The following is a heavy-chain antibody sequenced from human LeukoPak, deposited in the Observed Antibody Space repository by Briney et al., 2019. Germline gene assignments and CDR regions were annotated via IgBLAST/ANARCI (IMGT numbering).Heavy chain of an antibody. CDR3: ARDQYYDILTGFYY. CDR2: IIPIFGTA. V-gene: IGHV1-69*01. D-gene: IGHD3-9*01. Sequence: ASVKVSCKASGGTFSSYAISWVRQAPGQGLEWMGGIIPIFGTANYAQKFQGRVTITADESTSTAYMELSSLRSEDTAVYYCARDQYYDILTGFYYWGQGTLVTVSS. CDR1: GGTFSSYA. J-gene: IGHJ4*02.